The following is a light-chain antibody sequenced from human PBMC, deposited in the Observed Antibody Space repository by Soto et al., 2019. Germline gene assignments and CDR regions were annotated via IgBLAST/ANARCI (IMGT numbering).Light chain of an antibody. CDR2: DVS. J-gene: IGLJ1*01. CDR1: SSDVGAYNF. Sequence: QSALTQPASVSGSRGQSITISCTGTSSDVGAYNFVSWYQQHPGKLPKLMIFDVSRPPSGVSDRFSGSKSANTASLTISGLHAEDEGDYYCSSDTSSSTHVFGSGTKVTVL. CDR3: SSDTSSSTHV. V-gene: IGLV2-14*03.